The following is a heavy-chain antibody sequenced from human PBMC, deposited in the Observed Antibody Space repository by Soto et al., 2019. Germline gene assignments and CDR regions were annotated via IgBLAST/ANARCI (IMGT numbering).Heavy chain of an antibody. CDR3: ARLAKLVNGFGPVGE. CDR1: GYSFTNYW. Sequence: PGASLKISCKGSGYSFTNYWIGCVRQMPGKVLEWMGIIYPGDSDTRYSPSFQGQVTFSADKSTSTAYLQWSSLRASDTAIYFCARLAKLVNGFGPVGEWGQGAVETVSS. V-gene: IGHV5-51*01. CDR2: IYPGDSDT. J-gene: IGHJ4*02. D-gene: IGHD2-8*01.